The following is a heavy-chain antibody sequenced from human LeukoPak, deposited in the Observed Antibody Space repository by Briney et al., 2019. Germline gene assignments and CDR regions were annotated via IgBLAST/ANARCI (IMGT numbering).Heavy chain of an antibody. Sequence: GGSLRLSCAASGFTFSSYAMHWVRQAPGKGLEWVAVISYDGSNKYYADSVKGRFTISRDNSKNTLYLQMNSLRAEDTAVYYCARGGLDYYDSSGYYGDAFDIWGQGTMVTVSS. J-gene: IGHJ3*02. CDR1: GFTFSSYA. D-gene: IGHD3-22*01. CDR2: ISYDGSNK. CDR3: ARGGLDYYDSSGYYGDAFDI. V-gene: IGHV3-30*04.